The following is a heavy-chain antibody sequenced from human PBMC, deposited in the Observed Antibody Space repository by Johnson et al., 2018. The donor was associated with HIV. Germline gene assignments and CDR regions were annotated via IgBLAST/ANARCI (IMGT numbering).Heavy chain of an antibody. CDR3: ARGHLAVAGTGDAFDI. J-gene: IGHJ3*02. CDR1: TFTFTNYA. CDR2: ISYDGSNQ. D-gene: IGHD6-19*01. Sequence: QVQLVESGGGLVQPGRSLRLSCTVSTFTFTNYAMHWVRQAPGQGLEWVAVISYDGSNQYYADSVKGRFTISRDNSKNTLYLQMNSLRAEDTAVYYCARGHLAVAGTGDAFDIWGQGTMVTVSS. V-gene: IGHV3-30-3*01.